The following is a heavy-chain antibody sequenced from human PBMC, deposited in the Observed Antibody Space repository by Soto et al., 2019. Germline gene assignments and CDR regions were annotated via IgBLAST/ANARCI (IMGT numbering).Heavy chain of an antibody. Sequence: EVQLLESGGGLVQPGGSLRLSCAASGFTFNNYAMTWVRQAPGKGLEWVSGMSGSGADTYYADSVKGRLTISRDNSENTLYLQMNSLRAEDTAVYYCATDRRDAAANDCFDHWGQGTLVTVSS. J-gene: IGHJ5*02. CDR3: ATDRRDAAANDCFDH. CDR1: GFTFNNYA. D-gene: IGHD6-13*01. V-gene: IGHV3-23*01. CDR2: MSGSGADT.